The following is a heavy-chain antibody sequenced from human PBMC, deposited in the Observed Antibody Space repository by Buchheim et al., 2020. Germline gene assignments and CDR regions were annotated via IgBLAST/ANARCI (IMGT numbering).Heavy chain of an antibody. CDR1: GGSISSSNYY. CDR3: ARDGAWWESSGYYPGGWHFDY. V-gene: IGHV4-39*07. D-gene: IGHD3-22*01. J-gene: IGHJ4*02. CDR2: MSYSGST. Sequence: QLQLQESGPGLVKPSETLSLTCTVSGGSISSSNYYWGWIRQPPGKGLEWIGTMSYSGSTYYNPSLKSRVTISIDTSKNQFSLKLSSVTAADTAVYYCARDGAWWESSGYYPGGWHFDYWGQGTL.